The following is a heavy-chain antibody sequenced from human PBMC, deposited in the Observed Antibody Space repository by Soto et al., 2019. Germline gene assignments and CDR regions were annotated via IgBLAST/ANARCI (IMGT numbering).Heavy chain of an antibody. J-gene: IGHJ3*02. V-gene: IGHV4-34*01. CDR2: INHSGSN. CDR1: GGSFSTYY. Sequence: QLQQWGAGLLKPSETLSLTCVVSGGSFSTYYYNWIRQSPGKGLEWIGEINHSGSNNYSPSLKSRVTMPLDTSKNQFSLKLTSGTAADTAVYYCARGGSNDWQVAFDIWGQGTMVTVSS. CDR3: ARGGSNDWQVAFDI. D-gene: IGHD3-9*01.